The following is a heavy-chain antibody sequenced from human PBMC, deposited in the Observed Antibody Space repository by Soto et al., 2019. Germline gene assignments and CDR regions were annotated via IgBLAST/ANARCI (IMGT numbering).Heavy chain of an antibody. CDR2: IIPIFGTA. V-gene: IGHV1-69*12. D-gene: IGHD2-15*01. Sequence: QVQLVQSGAEVKKPGSSVKVSCKASGGTFSSNAISWVRQAPGQGLEWMGGIIPIFGTANYAQKFQGRVTITADESTSTAYMELSSLRSEDTAVYYCARSPSCSGGSCYPFYVAYWGQGTLVTVSS. J-gene: IGHJ4*02. CDR1: GGTFSSNA. CDR3: ARSPSCSGGSCYPFYVAY.